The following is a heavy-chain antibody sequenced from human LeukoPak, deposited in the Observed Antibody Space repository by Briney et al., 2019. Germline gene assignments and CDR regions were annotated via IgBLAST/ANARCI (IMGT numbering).Heavy chain of an antibody. CDR2: IRDTVAS. V-gene: IGHV4-59*11. CDR3: ARFRPFSVKRHYLDV. J-gene: IGHJ6*03. Sequence: PSETLSLTLTVSSGSISGHYWSWVRQPPGKDLECIGHIRDTVASYHRYSIQRLLPCPVDTSRNQFSLSLTSVTAADTAVYYCARFRPFSVKRHYLDVWGKGSLVTVSS. CDR1: SGSISGHY. D-gene: IGHD3-10*01.